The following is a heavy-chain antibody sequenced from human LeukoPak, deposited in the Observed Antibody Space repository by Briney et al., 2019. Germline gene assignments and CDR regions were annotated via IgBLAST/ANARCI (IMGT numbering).Heavy chain of an antibody. CDR2: IYYSGST. V-gene: IGHV4-59*01. CDR1: GGSISSYY. Sequence: SETLSLTCTVSGGSISSYYRSWIRQPPGKGLEWIGYIYYSGSTNYNPSLKSRVTISVDTSKNQFSLKLSSVTAADTAVYYCARDNWNQDYYYYGMDVWGQGTTVTVSS. D-gene: IGHD1-20*01. J-gene: IGHJ6*02. CDR3: ARDNWNQDYYYYGMDV.